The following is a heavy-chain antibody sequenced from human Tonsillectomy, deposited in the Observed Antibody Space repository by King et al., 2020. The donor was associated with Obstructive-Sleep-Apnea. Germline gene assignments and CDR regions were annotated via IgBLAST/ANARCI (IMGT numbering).Heavy chain of an antibody. J-gene: IGHJ3*02. CDR2: IYPGDYDT. D-gene: IGHD3-10*01. CDR1: AYSFASFC. V-gene: IGHV5-51*01. Sequence: QLVQSGAEVKRAGESLKISCRGSAYSFASFCIGGVRQMPGKGLEWMGIIYPGDYDTRYRLSFQGQVTISADNAINNAYLQWNSLKASDTAMYYCERRHYFASGQDAFDIWGQGTMVTVSS. CDR3: ERRHYFASGQDAFDI.